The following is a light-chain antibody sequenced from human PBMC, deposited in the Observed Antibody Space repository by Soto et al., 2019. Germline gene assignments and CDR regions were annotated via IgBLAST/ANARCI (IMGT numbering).Light chain of an antibody. V-gene: IGKV3-15*01. CDR3: QQYNNWPRT. CDR2: AAS. Sequence: MTQSPATLSVSAGERVTLSCRASQNVSNYLAWYQQKPGQAPRLLIYAASSRDTGIPARFSGSGSGTEFTLSISSLQSEDFAVYYCQQYNNWPRTFGQGTKVDIK. CDR1: QNVSNY. J-gene: IGKJ1*01.